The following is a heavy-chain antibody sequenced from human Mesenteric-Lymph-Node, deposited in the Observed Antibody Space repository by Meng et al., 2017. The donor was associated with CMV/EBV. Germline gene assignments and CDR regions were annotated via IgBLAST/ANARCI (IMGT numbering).Heavy chain of an antibody. D-gene: IGHD3-16*01. V-gene: IGHV3-48*01. CDR3: ASEDPGGVDP. J-gene: IGHJ5*02. CDR1: GFTFTSYS. CDR2: ISSSSSTT. Sequence: GEPLKISCTASGFTFTSYSIIWVRQAPGKGLEWVSYISSSSSTTYYADSVKCRLTISRDNSKNTLYLQMNSLRAEDTAVYYCASEDPGGVDPWGQGTLVTVSS.